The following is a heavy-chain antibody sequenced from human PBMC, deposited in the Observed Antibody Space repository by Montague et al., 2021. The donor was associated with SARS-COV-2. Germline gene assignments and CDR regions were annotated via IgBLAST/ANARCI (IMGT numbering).Heavy chain of an antibody. CDR3: ARSLDPSGTYYLPY. Sequence: SETLSLTCSVSGRSIGGYYWSWPRQPTGKGLAWIGHIHYSGRNTYSPSFKSRVTISIDTPKNQFSLKLSSVAAADTAVYYCARSLDPSGTYYLPYWGQGTLVTVSS. CDR2: IHYSGRN. CDR1: GRSIGGYY. V-gene: IGHV4-59*01. J-gene: IGHJ4*02. D-gene: IGHD3-10*01.